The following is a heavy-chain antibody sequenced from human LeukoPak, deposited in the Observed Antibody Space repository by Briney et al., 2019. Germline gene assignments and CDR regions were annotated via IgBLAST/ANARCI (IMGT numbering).Heavy chain of an antibody. D-gene: IGHD6-13*01. CDR2: ISAYNGNT. V-gene: IGHV1-18*01. CDR3: ARDTGITASADQFDY. J-gene: IGHJ4*02. CDR1: GYTFTSYG. Sequence: ASVKVSCKASGYTFTSYGISWVRQAPGQGLEWMGWISAYNGNTNYAQKLQGRVTMTTDTSTSTAYMELRSLRSDDTAVYYCARDTGITASADQFDYWGQGTLVTVSS.